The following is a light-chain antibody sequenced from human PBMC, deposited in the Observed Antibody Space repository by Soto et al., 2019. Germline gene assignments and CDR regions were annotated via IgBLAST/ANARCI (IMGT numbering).Light chain of an antibody. V-gene: IGKV3-20*01. CDR1: QSVSSSY. CDR3: RQYGSSPAIT. CDR2: GAS. J-gene: IGKJ5*01. Sequence: EIVLTQSPGSLSLSPGERATLSCRASQSVSSSYLAWYQQKCGQAPRLLIYGASSRATDIPDRFSGSGSGTDFTLTISRLEHEDAAVYYCRQYGSSPAITFGQGTRLEIQ.